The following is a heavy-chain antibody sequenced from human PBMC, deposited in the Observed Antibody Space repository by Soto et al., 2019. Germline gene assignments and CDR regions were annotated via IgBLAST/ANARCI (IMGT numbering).Heavy chain of an antibody. CDR1: GGSISSSNW. V-gene: IGHV4-4*02. D-gene: IGHD3-10*01. CDR2: IYHSGST. J-gene: IGHJ4*02. Sequence: QVQLQESGPGLVKPSWTLSLTCAVSGGSISSSNWWSWVRQPPGKGLEWIGEIYHSGSTNYNPSLKSRATISVDKSKNQFSLKLSSGNAADTAVYYCARGSVRVWGGDYWGQGTLVTVSS. CDR3: ARGSVRVWGGDY.